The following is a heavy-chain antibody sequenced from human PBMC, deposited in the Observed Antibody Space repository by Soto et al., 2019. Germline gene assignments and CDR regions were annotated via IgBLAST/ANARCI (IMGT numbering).Heavy chain of an antibody. CDR1: VFTLSSYS. J-gene: IGHJ4*02. CDR3: ARVLDPLNVALDY. CDR2: ISSSSSYI. V-gene: IGHV3-21*01. D-gene: IGHD1-1*01. Sequence: WWSLRLSCAASVFTLSSYSMNWFRQAPGKGLEWVSSISSSSSYIYYADSVKGRFTISRDNAKNSLYLQMNSLRAEDTAVYYCARVLDPLNVALDYWGQGTLVTVSS.